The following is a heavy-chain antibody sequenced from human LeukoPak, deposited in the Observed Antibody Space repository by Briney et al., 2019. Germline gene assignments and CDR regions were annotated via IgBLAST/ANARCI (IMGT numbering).Heavy chain of an antibody. D-gene: IGHD4-17*01. CDR1: GYTFTGYY. CDR2: INPNSGGT. Sequence: GASVKVSCKASGYTFTGYYMHWVRQAPGQGLEWMGWINPNSGGTNYAQKFQGRVTMTRDTSISTAYMELSRLRSDDTAVYYCARDLDYGDYVREQFDPWGQGTLVTVSS. CDR3: ARDLDYGDYVREQFDP. V-gene: IGHV1-2*02. J-gene: IGHJ5*02.